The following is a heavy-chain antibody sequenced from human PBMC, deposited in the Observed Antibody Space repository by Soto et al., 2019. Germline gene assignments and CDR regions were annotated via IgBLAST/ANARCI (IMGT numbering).Heavy chain of an antibody. D-gene: IGHD6-13*01. CDR1: GFTLSSYG. CDR3: ARIATPFSSSWYFDY. V-gene: IGHV3-33*01. J-gene: IGHJ4*02. CDR2: IWFDGSNK. Sequence: GGSLRLSCAASGFTLSSYGMHWVSQPPGKGLEWVALIWFDGSNKYYADSVKGRFTISKDNPKNTLYLQMNSLRAEDTAVYYCARIATPFSSSWYFDYWGQGTLVTVSS.